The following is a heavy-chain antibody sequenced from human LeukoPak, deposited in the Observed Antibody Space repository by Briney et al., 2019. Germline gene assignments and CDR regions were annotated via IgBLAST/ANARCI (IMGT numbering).Heavy chain of an antibody. CDR1: GYTLTELS. V-gene: IGHV1-24*01. CDR3: AVSLTTGGYYGMDV. J-gene: IGHJ6*02. CDR2: FDPEDGET. D-gene: IGHD1-1*01. Sequence: SSVKVSCKVSGYTLTELSLHWVRQAPGKGFEWIGRFDPEDGETIYARKFQGRVTMTEDTSTDTAYMELSSLRSEDTAVYFCAVSLTTGGYYGMDVWGQGTTVTVSS.